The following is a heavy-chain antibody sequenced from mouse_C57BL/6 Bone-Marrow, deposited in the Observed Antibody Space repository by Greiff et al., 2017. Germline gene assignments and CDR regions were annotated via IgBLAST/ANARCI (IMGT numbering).Heavy chain of an antibody. Sequence: EVQGVESGGDLVKPGGSLKLSCAASGFTFSSYGMSWVRQTPDKRLEWVATISSGGSYTYYPDSVKGRFTISRDNAKNTLYLQMSSLKSEDTAMYYCARQALYYYGSSQYYFDYWGQGTTLPVSS. CDR2: ISSGGSYT. V-gene: IGHV5-6*01. J-gene: IGHJ2*01. CDR3: ARQALYYYGSSQYYFDY. D-gene: IGHD1-1*01. CDR1: GFTFSSYG.